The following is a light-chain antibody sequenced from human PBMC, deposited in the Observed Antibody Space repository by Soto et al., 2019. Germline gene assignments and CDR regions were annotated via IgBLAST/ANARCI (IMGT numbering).Light chain of an antibody. V-gene: IGKV1-39*01. CDR3: LQTDSVPYT. Sequence: DIQMTQSPSSLSASVGDRVTLTCRASQSISSYLNWYQLKPGRPPKLLIYFASSLQAGVPSRFSGVGSETDFTLTITDLQPEDFTSYFCLQTDSVPYTFGQGT. CDR2: FAS. CDR1: QSISSY. J-gene: IGKJ2*01.